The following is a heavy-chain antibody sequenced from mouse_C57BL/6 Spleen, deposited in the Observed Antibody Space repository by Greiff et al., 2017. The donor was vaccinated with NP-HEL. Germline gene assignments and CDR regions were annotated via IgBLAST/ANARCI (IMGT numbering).Heavy chain of an antibody. Sequence: EVMLVESGGGLVQPGGSLKLSCAASGFTFSDYYMYWVRQTPEKRLEWVAYISNGGGSTYYPDTVKGRFTISRDNAKNTLYLQMSRLKSEDTAMYYCAREGGDYWGQGTSVTVSS. CDR3: AREGGDY. CDR1: GFTFSDYY. V-gene: IGHV5-12*01. J-gene: IGHJ4*01. CDR2: ISNGGGST. D-gene: IGHD3-3*01.